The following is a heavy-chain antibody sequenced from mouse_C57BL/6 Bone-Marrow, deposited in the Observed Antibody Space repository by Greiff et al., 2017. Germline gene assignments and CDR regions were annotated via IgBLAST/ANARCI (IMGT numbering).Heavy chain of an antibody. J-gene: IGHJ2*01. CDR3: KPTTVVAHYFDY. CDR2: IDPETGGT. D-gene: IGHD1-1*01. V-gene: IGHV1-15*01. Sequence: QVQLQQSGAELVRPGASVTLSCKASGYTFTDYEMHWVKQTPVHGLEWIGAIDPETGGTAYNQKFKGKAILTADKSSSTDYIVLRSLTSEDSAGHFCKPTTVVAHYFDYWGQGTTLTVSS. CDR1: GYTFTDYE.